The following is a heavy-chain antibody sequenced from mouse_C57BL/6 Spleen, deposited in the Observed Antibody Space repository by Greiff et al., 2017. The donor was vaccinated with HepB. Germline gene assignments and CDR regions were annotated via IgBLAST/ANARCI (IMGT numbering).Heavy chain of an antibody. V-gene: IGHV1-52*01. CDR3: ARWEADGYFDY. CDR1: GYTFTSYW. CDR2: IDPSDSET. Sequence: VQLQQPGAELVRPGSSVKLSCKASGYTFTSYWMHWVKQRPIQGLEWIGNIDPSDSETHYNQKFKDKATLTVDKSSSTAYMQLSSLTSEDSAVYYCARWEADGYFDYWGQGTTLTVSS. J-gene: IGHJ2*01. D-gene: IGHD2-3*01.